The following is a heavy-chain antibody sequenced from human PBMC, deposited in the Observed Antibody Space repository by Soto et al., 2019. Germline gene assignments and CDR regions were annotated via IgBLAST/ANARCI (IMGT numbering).Heavy chain of an antibody. CDR2: ILYSGGT. CDR1: GASISSGAYC. J-gene: IGHJ4*02. D-gene: IGHD1-26*01. Sequence: PSETLSLTCAVCGASISSGAYCWTWMRQSPGKGLEWIGNILYSGGTSYNPSLRSRVTVSLDRSKNQFSLSLTSVSAADTAVYFCARGRREYNGSISEPTYSFDLWGQGTPVTVSS. V-gene: IGHV4-30-2*06. CDR3: ARGRREYNGSISEPTYSFDL.